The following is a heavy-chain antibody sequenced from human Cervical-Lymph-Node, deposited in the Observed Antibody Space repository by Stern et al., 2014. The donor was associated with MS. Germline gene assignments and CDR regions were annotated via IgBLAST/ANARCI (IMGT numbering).Heavy chain of an antibody. D-gene: IGHD2-21*01. CDR1: GFSFTGYW. CDR2: IYPEDSDT. Sequence: VQLQQSGAEVKKPGESLQISCQGSGFSFTGYWIGWVRQMPGKGLEWMGNIYPEDSDTRHSPSYQGQVTISVDKSISTAYLQWSSLRASDTAMYFCARRNGDLAFDYWGQGTLVTVSS. J-gene: IGHJ4*02. CDR3: ARRNGDLAFDY. V-gene: IGHV5-51*01.